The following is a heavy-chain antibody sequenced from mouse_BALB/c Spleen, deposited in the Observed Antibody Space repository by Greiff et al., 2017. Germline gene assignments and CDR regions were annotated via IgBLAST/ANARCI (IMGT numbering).Heavy chain of an antibody. Sequence: VQLQQSGAELVRPGASVTLSCKASGYTFTDYEMHWVKQTPVHGLEWIGAIDPETGGTAYNQKFKGKATLTADKSSSTAYMELRSLTSEDSAVYYCTRNGYTGGFAYWGQGTLVTVSA. D-gene: IGHD2-2*01. J-gene: IGHJ3*01. CDR2: IDPETGGT. V-gene: IGHV1-15*01. CDR1: GYTFTDYE. CDR3: TRNGYTGGFAY.